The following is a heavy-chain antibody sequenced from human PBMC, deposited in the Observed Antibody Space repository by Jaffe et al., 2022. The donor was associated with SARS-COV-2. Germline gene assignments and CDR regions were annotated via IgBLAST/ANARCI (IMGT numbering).Heavy chain of an antibody. V-gene: IGHV3-30*18. CDR3: AKEVGATRYYYYGMDV. CDR1: GFIFSSYG. Sequence: QVQLVESGGGVVQPGRSLRLSCAASGFIFSSYGMHWVRQAPGKGLEWVAVISYDGSNKYYADSVQGRFTISRDNSKNTVYLQMNSLRAEDTAVYFCAKEVGATRYYYYGMDVWGQGTTVTVSS. CDR2: ISYDGSNK. D-gene: IGHD1-26*01. J-gene: IGHJ6*02.